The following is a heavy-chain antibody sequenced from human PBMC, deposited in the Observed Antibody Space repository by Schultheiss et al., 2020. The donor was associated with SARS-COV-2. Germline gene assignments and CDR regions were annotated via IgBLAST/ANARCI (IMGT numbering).Heavy chain of an antibody. CDR2: ISGSGGST. CDR1: GFTFSSYA. D-gene: IGHD5-24*01. J-gene: IGHJ3*02. CDR3: ARADLRDGHDAFDI. Sequence: GESLKISCAASGFTFSSYAMSWVRQAPGKGLEWVSAISGSGGSTYYADSVKGRFTISRDNSKNTLYLQMNSLRAEDTAVYYCARADLRDGHDAFDIWGQGTMVTVSS. V-gene: IGHV3-23*01.